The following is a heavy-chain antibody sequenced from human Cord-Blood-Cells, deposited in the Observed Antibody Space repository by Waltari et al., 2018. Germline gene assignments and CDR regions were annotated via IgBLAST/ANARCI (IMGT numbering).Heavy chain of an antibody. D-gene: IGHD1-26*01. CDR1: GGSISSHY. V-gene: IGHV4-59*11. CDR2: IYYSGST. CDR3: ARDSPAVAHYSAFDI. J-gene: IGHJ3*02. Sequence: QVQLQESGPGLVKPSETLSLTGTVSGGSISSHYWSCLRQPPGKGLEWIGYIYYSGSTNYNPSLKSRVTISVDTSKHQFSLKLSSVPAADTAVYYCARDSPAVAHYSAFDIWGQGTMVTVSS.